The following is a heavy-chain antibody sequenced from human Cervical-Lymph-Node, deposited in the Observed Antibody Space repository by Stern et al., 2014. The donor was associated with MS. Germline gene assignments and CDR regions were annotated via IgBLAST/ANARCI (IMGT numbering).Heavy chain of an antibody. V-gene: IGHV4-59*01. J-gene: IGHJ4*02. CDR1: GGSISSYY. D-gene: IGHD5-18*01. CDR2: IYYSGST. CDR3: ARSGYSYGVDY. Sequence: VQLVESGQGLVKPSETLSLTCTVSGGSISSYYWSWIRQPPGKGLEWIGYIYYSGSTNYNPSLKSRVTISVDTSKNQFSLKLSSVTAADTAVYYCARSGYSYGVDYWGQGTLVTVSS.